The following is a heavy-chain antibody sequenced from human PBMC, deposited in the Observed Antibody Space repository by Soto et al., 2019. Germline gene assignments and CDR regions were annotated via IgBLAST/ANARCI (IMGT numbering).Heavy chain of an antibody. D-gene: IGHD6-19*01. Sequence: GGSLRLSCAASGFRFTSYAMSWVRQAPGKGPEWVSAVSGNGDSAFYVDSVRGRFTISRDDSKNTLQQQKNSLRDEDTAVYYCAKGAKTTSGWFLDSWGPGTLVTVSS. CDR2: VSGNGDSA. J-gene: IGHJ4*02. CDR1: GFRFTSYA. CDR3: AKGAKTTSGWFLDS. V-gene: IGHV3-23*01.